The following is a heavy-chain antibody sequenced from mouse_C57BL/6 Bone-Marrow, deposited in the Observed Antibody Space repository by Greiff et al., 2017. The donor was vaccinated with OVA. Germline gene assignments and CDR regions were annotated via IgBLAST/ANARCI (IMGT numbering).Heavy chain of an antibody. CDR3: TTYGSSYHYAMDY. Sequence: VQLQQSGAELVRPGASVKLSCTASGFNIKDDYMHWVKQRPEQGLEWIGWIDPENGDTESDAKFQGKATITADTSSNTAYLQLSILTSEDTAVYYCTTYGSSYHYAMDYWGQETSVTVSS. CDR2: IDPENGDT. D-gene: IGHD1-1*01. V-gene: IGHV14-4*01. J-gene: IGHJ4*01. CDR1: GFNIKDDY.